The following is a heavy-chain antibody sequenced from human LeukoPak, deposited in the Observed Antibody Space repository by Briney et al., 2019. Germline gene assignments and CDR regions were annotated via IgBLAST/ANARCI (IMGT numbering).Heavy chain of an antibody. Sequence: SGGSLRLSCAASGFTFISYAMTWVRQAPGKGLDWVATITASGSSTFHADSVKGRFTISRENSKNPLYLLVDRLRAGATATFYCAKDVSPLGWYLVSWGQGGPVTVSS. J-gene: IGHJ4*02. CDR3: AKDVSPLGWYLVS. D-gene: IGHD2-15*01. CDR1: GFTFISYA. CDR2: ITASGSST. V-gene: IGHV3-23*01.